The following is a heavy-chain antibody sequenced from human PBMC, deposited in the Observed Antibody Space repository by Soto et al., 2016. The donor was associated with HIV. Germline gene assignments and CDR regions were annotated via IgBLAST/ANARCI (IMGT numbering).Heavy chain of an antibody. CDR2: IYHSGST. V-gene: IGHV4-38-2*02. CDR1: GDAINRGYY. CDR3: ARDDVTAAGYFDY. Sequence: QVQLQESGPGLVKPSETLSLTCVVSGDAINRGYYWGWIRQPPGKGLEWIGRIYHSGSTNYNPSLKSRVTISLDTSKNQFSLKLSSVTAADTAVYYCARDDVTAAGYFDYWGQGTLVTVSS. J-gene: IGHJ4*02. D-gene: IGHD6-13*01.